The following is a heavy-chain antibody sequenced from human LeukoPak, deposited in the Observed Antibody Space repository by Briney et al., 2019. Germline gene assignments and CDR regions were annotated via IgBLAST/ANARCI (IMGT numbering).Heavy chain of an antibody. CDR1: GFTFSSYS. CDR3: ARALWSGPVYYGMDV. J-gene: IGHJ6*02. V-gene: IGHV3-48*02. CDR2: ISSSSSTI. Sequence: PGGSLRLSCAASGFTFSSYSMNWVRQAPGKGLEWVSYISSSSSTIYYADSVKGRFTISRDNAKNSLYLQMNSLRDEDTAVYYCARALWSGPVYYGMDVWGQGTTVTVSS. D-gene: IGHD3-10*01.